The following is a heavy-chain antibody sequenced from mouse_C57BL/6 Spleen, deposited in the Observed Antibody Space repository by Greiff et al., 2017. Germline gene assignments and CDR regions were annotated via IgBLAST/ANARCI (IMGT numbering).Heavy chain of an antibody. D-gene: IGHD2-10*02. CDR3: ARWGYGNYGFDY. Sequence: VQLQQSGTELVKPGASVKLSCKASGYTFTSYWMHWVKQRPGQGLEWIGNINPSNGGTNYNEKFKSKATLTVDKSSSTAYMQLSSMTSEDSAVYYCARWGYGNYGFDYWGQGTTLTVSS. CDR1: GYTFTSYW. CDR2: INPSNGGT. V-gene: IGHV1-53*01. J-gene: IGHJ2*01.